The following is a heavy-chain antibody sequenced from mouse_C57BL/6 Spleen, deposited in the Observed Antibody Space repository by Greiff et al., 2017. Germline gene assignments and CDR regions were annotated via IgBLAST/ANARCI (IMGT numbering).Heavy chain of an antibody. V-gene: IGHV1-52*01. CDR2: IDPSDSET. CDR3: ARSDSNYDAMDY. CDR1: GYTFTSYW. Sequence: QVQLQQPGAELVRPGSSVKLSCKASGYTFTSYWMHWVKQRPIQGLEWIGNIDPSDSETHYNQKFKDKATLTVDKSSSTAYMQLSSLTSEDSAVYYCARSDSNYDAMDYWGQGTSVTGSS. D-gene: IGHD2-5*01. J-gene: IGHJ4*01.